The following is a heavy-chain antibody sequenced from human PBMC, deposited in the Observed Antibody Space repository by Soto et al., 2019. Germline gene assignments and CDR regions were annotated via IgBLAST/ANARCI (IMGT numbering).Heavy chain of an antibody. D-gene: IGHD6-19*01. V-gene: IGHV4-39*01. CDR1: GDSISSSNYF. CDR3: ARRYGWLYFDY. Sequence: PSETLSLTCTVSGDSISSSNYFWGWIRQPPGKGLEWIGTIFYSGSTYYNPSLKSRVTISVDTSKNQFSLWLISVTAEDTALFYCARRYGWLYFDYWGQGSLVTVSS. CDR2: IFYSGST. J-gene: IGHJ4*02.